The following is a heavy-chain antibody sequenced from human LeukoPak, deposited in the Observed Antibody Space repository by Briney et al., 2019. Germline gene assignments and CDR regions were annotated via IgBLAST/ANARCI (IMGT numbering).Heavy chain of an antibody. CDR1: GYTFTSYY. J-gene: IGHJ4*02. CDR3: ARVPLGQWLVPFFDY. Sequence: ASVKVSCKASGYTFTSYYINWVRQATGQGLEWMGWMNPNSGNTGYAQKFQGRVTNTRNTSISTAYMALSSLRSEDTAVYYCARVPLGQWLVPFFDYWGQGTLVTVSS. CDR2: MNPNSGNT. D-gene: IGHD6-19*01. V-gene: IGHV1-8*03.